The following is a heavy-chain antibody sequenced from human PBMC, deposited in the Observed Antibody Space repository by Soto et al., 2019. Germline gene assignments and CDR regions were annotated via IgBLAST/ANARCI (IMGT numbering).Heavy chain of an antibody. D-gene: IGHD6-19*01. Sequence: PGGSLRLSCAASGFTFSSYSMNWVRQAPGKGLEWAAVISYDGSNKYYADSVKGRFTISRDNSKNTLYLQMNSLRAEDTAVYYCAKDYLQWMDYGMDVWGQGTTVTVSS. J-gene: IGHJ6*02. CDR1: GFTFSSYS. V-gene: IGHV3-30*18. CDR2: ISYDGSNK. CDR3: AKDYLQWMDYGMDV.